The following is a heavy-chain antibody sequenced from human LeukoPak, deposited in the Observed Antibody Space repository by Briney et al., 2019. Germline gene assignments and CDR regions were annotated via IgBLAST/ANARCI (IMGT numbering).Heavy chain of an antibody. Sequence: SVKVSCKTSGDTLSSYAISWVRQAPGQGLEWMGRIIPVVGMVNYAQKFQGRVTIIADKSTITAYMEMSSLRSEDTAVYYCARGFGDYGIDYWGQGTLVTLSS. D-gene: IGHD4-17*01. V-gene: IGHV1-69*04. CDR2: IIPVVGMV. CDR1: GDTLSSYA. CDR3: ARGFGDYGIDY. J-gene: IGHJ4*02.